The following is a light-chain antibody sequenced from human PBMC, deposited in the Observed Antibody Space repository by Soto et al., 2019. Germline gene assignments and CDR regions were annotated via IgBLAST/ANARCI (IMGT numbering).Light chain of an antibody. CDR3: QQYNRYLT. V-gene: IGKV1-5*03. CDR1: QSIGTW. Sequence: TQMTQSPSTLSASVGDRVTITCRASQSIGTWLAWYQQKPGKAPNLLIYKASSLGSGVPSRFSGSGSGTEFTLPISSLQPDDFATYYCQQYNRYLTFGQGTKVEIK. J-gene: IGKJ1*01. CDR2: KAS.